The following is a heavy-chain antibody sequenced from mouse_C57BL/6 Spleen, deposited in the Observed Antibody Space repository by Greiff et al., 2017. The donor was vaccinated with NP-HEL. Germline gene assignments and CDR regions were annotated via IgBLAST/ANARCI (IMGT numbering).Heavy chain of an antibody. CDR1: GYTFTDHT. V-gene: IGHV1-78*01. D-gene: IGHD1-2*01. J-gene: IGHJ2*01. Sequence: VQLQQSDAELVKPGASVKISCKVSGYTFTDHTIHWMKQRPEQGLEWIGYIYPRDGSTKYNEKFKGKATLTADNSSSTAYMQLNSLTSEDSAVYCCARSNRLRLYYFDYWGQGTTLTVSS. CDR3: ARSNRLRLYYFDY. CDR2: IYPRDGST.